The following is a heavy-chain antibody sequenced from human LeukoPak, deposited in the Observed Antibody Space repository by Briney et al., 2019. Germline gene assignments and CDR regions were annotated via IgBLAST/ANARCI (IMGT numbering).Heavy chain of an antibody. CDR2: ISSDGNTK. V-gene: IGHV3-30*04. CDR1: GFTFTDYA. CDR3: VRDLTYGARFDY. J-gene: IGHJ4*02. D-gene: IGHD4/OR15-4a*01. Sequence: GGSLRLSCVGSGFTFTDYAIHWLRQAPGKGMESVAFISSDGNTKFYVDSVKGRITISRDNFRNTLSLEVSTLRPEDTALYYCVRDLTYGARFDYWGQGTLVTVSS.